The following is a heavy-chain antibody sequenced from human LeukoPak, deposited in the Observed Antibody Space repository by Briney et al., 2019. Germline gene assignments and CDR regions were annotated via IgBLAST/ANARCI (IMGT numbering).Heavy chain of an antibody. CDR1: GYTFTGYH. CDR3: ARPLLWWPQVGYFDY. CDR2: INSYSGDT. J-gene: IGHJ4*02. Sequence: ASVKVSCKASGYTFTGYHMHWVRQAPGQGLEWMGWINSYSGDTNYAQKFQGRVTMARDTSISTAYMELSRLRSDDTAVYYCARPLLWWPQVGYFDYWGQGTLVTVSS. D-gene: IGHD4/OR15-4a*01. V-gene: IGHV1-2*02.